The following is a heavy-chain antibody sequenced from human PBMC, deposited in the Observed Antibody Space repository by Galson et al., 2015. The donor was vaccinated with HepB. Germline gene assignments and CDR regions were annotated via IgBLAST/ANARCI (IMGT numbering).Heavy chain of an antibody. J-gene: IGHJ4*02. CDR1: GFTFSDYY. V-gene: IGHV3-11*06. CDR2: ISSSSSYT. CDR3: ASLNYDILTGYYGGVDY. D-gene: IGHD3-9*01. Sequence: SLRLSCAASGFTFSDYYMSWIRQAPGKGLEWVSYISSSSSYTNYADSVKGRFTISRDNAKNSLYLQMNSLRAEDTAVYYCASLNYDILTGYYGGVDYWGQGTLVTVSS.